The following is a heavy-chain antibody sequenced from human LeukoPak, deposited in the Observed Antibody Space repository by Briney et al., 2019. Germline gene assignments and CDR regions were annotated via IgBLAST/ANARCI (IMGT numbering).Heavy chain of an antibody. CDR2: IYHSGST. Sequence: SETLSLTCAVSGGSISSGGYSWSWIRQPPGKGLEWIGYIYHSGSTYYNPSLKSRVTISVDRSKNQFSLKLSSVTAADTAVYYCARGRSSSGYYKRKPEYYFDYWGQGTLVTVSS. CDR3: ARGRSSSGYYKRKPEYYFDY. CDR1: GGSISSGGYS. J-gene: IGHJ4*02. D-gene: IGHD3-22*01. V-gene: IGHV4-30-2*01.